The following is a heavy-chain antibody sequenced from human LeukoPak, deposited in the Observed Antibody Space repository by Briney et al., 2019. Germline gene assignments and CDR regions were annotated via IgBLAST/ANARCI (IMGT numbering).Heavy chain of an antibody. J-gene: IGHJ6*03. V-gene: IGHV4-34*01. CDR1: GGSFSVDY. Sequence: SETLSLTCAVYGGSFSVDYWGWIRQPPGKGLEWIGEINHSGSTNYNPSLKSRSTISVDTPKNRFPLKLNSVTAADTAVYYCERVQGSSSGRYFFYYYYMDVWGKGTKVTVYS. D-gene: IGHD6-6*01. CDR2: INHSGST. CDR3: ERVQGSSSGRYFFYYYYMDV.